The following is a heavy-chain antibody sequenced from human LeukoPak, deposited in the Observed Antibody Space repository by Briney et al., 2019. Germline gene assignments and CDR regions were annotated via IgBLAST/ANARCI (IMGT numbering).Heavy chain of an antibody. CDR3: TTRILFHESIIDY. CDR2: IKSKTDGGTT. D-gene: IGHD2-21*01. CDR1: GFTFSNAW. V-gene: IGHV3-15*01. J-gene: IGHJ4*02. Sequence: PGGSLRLSCAASGFTFSNAWMSWVRQAPGKGLEWVGRIKSKTDGGTTDYAAPVKGRFTISRDDSKNTLYLRMNSLKTEDTAVYYCTTRILFHESIIDYWGQGTLVTVSS.